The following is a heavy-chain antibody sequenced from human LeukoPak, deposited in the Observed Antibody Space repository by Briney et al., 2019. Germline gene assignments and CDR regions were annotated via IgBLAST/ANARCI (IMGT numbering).Heavy chain of an antibody. Sequence: GGSLRLSCAASGFMFDDYAMHWVRQAPGKGLEWVLGISWNSGSIDYADSVKGRFTISRDNPKNSLYLQMNSLRAEDTAFYYCAKAEGFFGGYYDHWGQGTLVTVSS. V-gene: IGHV3-9*01. CDR1: GFMFDDYA. J-gene: IGHJ4*02. CDR2: ISWNSGSI. CDR3: AKAEGFFGGYYDH. D-gene: IGHD4-23*01.